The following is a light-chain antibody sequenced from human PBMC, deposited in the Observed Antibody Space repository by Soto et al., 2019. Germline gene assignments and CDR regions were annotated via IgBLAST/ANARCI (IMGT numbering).Light chain of an antibody. J-gene: IGKJ4*01. CDR3: QQYGSSPLT. Sequence: EIVLTQSPGTLSLSPGERVTLSCRASQNFGSFLAWYQQKPGQAPRLLIYGASSRATGIPDRFSGSGSGTDFTLTINSLEPEDFAVYYCQQYGSSPLTFGGGTKVEIK. CDR2: GAS. V-gene: IGKV3-20*01. CDR1: QNFGSF.